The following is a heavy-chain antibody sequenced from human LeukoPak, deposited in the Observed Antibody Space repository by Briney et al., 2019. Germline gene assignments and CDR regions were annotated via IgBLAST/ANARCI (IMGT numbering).Heavy chain of an antibody. CDR3: AKEAGYCSDGRCPYDS. CDR1: GFTFSSYE. Sequence: GGSLRLSCAASGFTFSSYEMNWVRQAPGKGLEWVSYISSSGSTIYYADSVKGRFTISRDNYKNMLYVQMNSLRGEDTAVYNCAKEAGYCSDGRCPYDSWGQGTLVTVSS. V-gene: IGHV3-48*03. J-gene: IGHJ4*02. D-gene: IGHD2-15*01. CDR2: ISSSGSTI.